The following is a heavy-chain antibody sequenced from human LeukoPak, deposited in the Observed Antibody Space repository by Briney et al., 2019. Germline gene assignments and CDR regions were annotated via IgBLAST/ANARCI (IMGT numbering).Heavy chain of an antibody. CDR3: ARMVRETDY. J-gene: IGHJ4*02. Sequence: GGSLRLSCAASGFTFSNFWMSWVRQAPGKGLEWVANIKQDGSETYHVDSVKGRFTISRDNAKDSLYLQMNSLRAEDTAVYYCARMVRETDYWGQGTLVIVSS. CDR2: IKQDGSET. D-gene: IGHD3-10*01. CDR1: GFTFSNFW. V-gene: IGHV3-7*01.